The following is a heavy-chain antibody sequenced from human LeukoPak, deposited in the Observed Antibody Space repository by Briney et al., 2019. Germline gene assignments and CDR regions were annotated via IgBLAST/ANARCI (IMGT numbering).Heavy chain of an antibody. V-gene: IGHV4-34*01. CDR1: GGSFSGYY. CDR3: ARYYYDSSGYLGVYYYYYMDV. CDR2: INHSGST. J-gene: IGHJ6*03. D-gene: IGHD3-22*01. Sequence: PSETLSLTCAVYGGSFSGYYWSWIRQPPGKGLEWIGEINHSGSTNYNPSLKSRVTISVDTSKNQFSLKLSSVTAADTAVYYCARYYYDSSGYLGVYYYYYMDVWGKGTTVTISS.